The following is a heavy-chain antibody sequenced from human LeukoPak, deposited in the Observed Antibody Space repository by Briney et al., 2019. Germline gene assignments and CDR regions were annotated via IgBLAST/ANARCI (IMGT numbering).Heavy chain of an antibody. J-gene: IGHJ4*02. Sequence: ASVKVSCKAPGYTFTSYGISWVRQAPGQGLEWMGWISAYNGNTNYAQKLQGRVTMTTDTSTSTAYMELRSLRSDDTAVYYCARGAYCGGDCYYYFDYWGQGTLVTVSS. CDR3: ARGAYCGGDCYYYFDY. CDR2: ISAYNGNT. V-gene: IGHV1-18*01. CDR1: GYTFTSYG. D-gene: IGHD2-21*01.